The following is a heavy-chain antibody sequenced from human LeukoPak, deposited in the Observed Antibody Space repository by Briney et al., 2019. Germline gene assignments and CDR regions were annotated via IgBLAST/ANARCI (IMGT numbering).Heavy chain of an antibody. J-gene: IGHJ4*02. V-gene: IGHV1-2*02. CDR2: INPNSGGT. D-gene: IGHD5-18*01. CDR1: GYTFTGYY. Sequence: ASVKVSCKASGYTFTGYYMHWVRQAPGQGLEWMGWINPNSGGTNCAQKFQGRVTMTRDTSTSTVYMELSSLRSEDTAVYYCAREIGPIQLHLWGSAFDYWGQGTLVTVSS. CDR3: AREIGPIQLHLWGSAFDY.